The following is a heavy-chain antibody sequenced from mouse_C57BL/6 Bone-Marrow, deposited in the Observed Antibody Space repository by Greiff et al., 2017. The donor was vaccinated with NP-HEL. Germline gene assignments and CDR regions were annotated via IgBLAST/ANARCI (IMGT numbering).Heavy chain of an antibody. Sequence: EVQGVESGGGLVQPGGSLKLSCAASGFTFSDYYMYWVRQTPEKRLEWVAYISNGGGSTYYPDTVKGRFTISRDNAKNTLYLQMSRLKSEDTAMYYCARQKSYVGFAYWGQGTLVTVSA. J-gene: IGHJ3*01. D-gene: IGHD1-1*01. CDR3: ARQKSYVGFAY. V-gene: IGHV5-12*01. CDR2: ISNGGGST. CDR1: GFTFSDYY.